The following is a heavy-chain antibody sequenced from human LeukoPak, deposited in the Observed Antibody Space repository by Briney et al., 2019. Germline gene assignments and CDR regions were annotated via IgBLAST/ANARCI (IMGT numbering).Heavy chain of an antibody. CDR3: AGDSGVIDY. Sequence: SGGSLRLSCAASGFTFSSYWMSWVRQAPGKGLEWVANIKQDGSEKYYVDSVRGRFTISRDNARNSLYLQMNSLRADDTAVYYCAGDSGVIDYWGQGTLVTV. J-gene: IGHJ4*02. CDR2: IKQDGSEK. V-gene: IGHV3-7*01. D-gene: IGHD3-10*01. CDR1: GFTFSSYW.